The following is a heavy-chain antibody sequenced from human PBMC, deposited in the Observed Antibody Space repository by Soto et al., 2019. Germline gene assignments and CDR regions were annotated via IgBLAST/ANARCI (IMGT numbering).Heavy chain of an antibody. Sequence: QVQLQESGPGLVKPSGTLSLTCAVSGGSISSSNWWSWVRQPPGKGLEWIGEIYHSGSTNYNPSLKRRVTISVDKSKNQFSLKLSSVTAADAAVYYCARDIYYCDSSGYYKDSDHYFDYWGQGTLVTVSS. CDR3: ARDIYYCDSSGYYKDSDHYFDY. CDR2: IYHSGST. CDR1: GGSISSSNW. V-gene: IGHV4-4*02. D-gene: IGHD3-22*01. J-gene: IGHJ4*02.